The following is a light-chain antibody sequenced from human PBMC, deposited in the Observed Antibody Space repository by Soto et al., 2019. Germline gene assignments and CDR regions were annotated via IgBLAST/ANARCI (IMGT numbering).Light chain of an antibody. CDR3: QQYGSSRFT. CDR2: GAS. CDR1: QSISSIY. J-gene: IGKJ3*01. Sequence: EMVLTQSPGTLSLSPRERATLSCRASQSISSIYLAWYQQKPGQAPRLLVYGASSRATGIPDRFRGSGSGTYFPLTISRLETEDFAVYYCQQYGSSRFTFGPGTKVYIK. V-gene: IGKV3-20*01.